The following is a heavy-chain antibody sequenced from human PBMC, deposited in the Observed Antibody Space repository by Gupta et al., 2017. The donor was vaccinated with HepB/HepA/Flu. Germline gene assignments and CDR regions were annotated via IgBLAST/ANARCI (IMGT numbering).Heavy chain of an antibody. CDR1: GFTVENFG. Sequence: EVQLLESGGGLVQPGGSMRLSCAASGFTVENFGMSWVRQAPGKGLEWVSTILSSYHTYYADFVMGRFTISRDNSKNTLYLEMNSLRADDTAVYYCARDKTGAEEFWGQGTLVTASS. D-gene: IGHD7-27*01. CDR2: ILSSYHT. CDR3: ARDKTGAEEF. V-gene: IGHV3-23*01. J-gene: IGHJ4*02.